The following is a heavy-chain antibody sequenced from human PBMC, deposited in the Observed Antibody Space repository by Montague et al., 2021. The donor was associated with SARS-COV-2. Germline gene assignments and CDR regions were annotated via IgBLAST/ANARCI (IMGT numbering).Heavy chain of an antibody. Sequence: SLRLSCAASGFAFGLYTSHWVRQAPGKGLEWVSTITGSGGSTYYADSVKGRFTISRDNSKNTLYLQMNSLRAEDTAVYYCAKGGVWERRGLTTFDYWGQGTLVTVSS. CDR1: GFAFGLYT. J-gene: IGHJ4*02. D-gene: IGHD1-26*01. CDR2: ITGSGGST. V-gene: IGHV3-23*01. CDR3: AKGGVWERRGLTTFDY.